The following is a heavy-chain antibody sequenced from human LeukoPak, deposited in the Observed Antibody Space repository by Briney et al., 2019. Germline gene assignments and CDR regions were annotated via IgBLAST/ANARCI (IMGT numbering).Heavy chain of an antibody. CDR1: GFTFSSFA. CDR2: ISGTGGNT. Sequence: PGGSLRLSCAASGFTFSSFAMNWVRQAPGKGLEWVSVISGTGGNTYYADTVKGRFTISRDNSKNMLYLQMNSARAEDTAVYYCAKDVAIRDVWSGYYNPTYGMDVWGQGTTVTVSS. J-gene: IGHJ6*02. V-gene: IGHV3-23*01. D-gene: IGHD3-3*01. CDR3: AKDVAIRDVWSGYYNPTYGMDV.